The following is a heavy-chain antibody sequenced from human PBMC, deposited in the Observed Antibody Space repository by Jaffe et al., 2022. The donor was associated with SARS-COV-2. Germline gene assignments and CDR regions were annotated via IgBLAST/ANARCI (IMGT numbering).Heavy chain of an antibody. V-gene: IGHV1-3*01. J-gene: IGHJ4*02. CDR1: GYTFAHYA. D-gene: IGHD1-26*01. CDR3: ARSPYSGNYYGYYDY. CDR2: INCGHGKI. Sequence: QVQLVQSGPEVKKPGASVKLSCKASGYTFAHYAIHWVRQAPGHSLEWMGWINCGHGKIQYSQKFQGRVTTTRDTSAGTVYMDLTSLTSEDTAVYYCARSPYSGNYYGYYDYWGQGTLITVSS.